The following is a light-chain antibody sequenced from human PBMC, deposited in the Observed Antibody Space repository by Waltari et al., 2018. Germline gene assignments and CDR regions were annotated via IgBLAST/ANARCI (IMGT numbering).Light chain of an antibody. J-gene: IGKJ2*01. CDR1: QSIRSW. Sequence: DIQMTQSPSTLSASIGDRVTITCRASQSIRSWLAWYQQKPGKAPKLLIYKASNLESGVPPRFSGSGSGTEFTLTISSLQPDDFATYYCQQYDSYSYTFGQGTKLEIK. CDR2: KAS. CDR3: QQYDSYSYT. V-gene: IGKV1-5*03.